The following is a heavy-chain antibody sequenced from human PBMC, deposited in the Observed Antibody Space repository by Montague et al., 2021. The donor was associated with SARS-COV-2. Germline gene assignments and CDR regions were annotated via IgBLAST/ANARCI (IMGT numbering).Heavy chain of an antibody. V-gene: IGHV3-9*01. CDR1: GFTFDDCA. CDR3: AKDRALLPYSLHCSSTSCYESAGYYYYGMDV. CDR2: ISWNSGSI. D-gene: IGHD2-2*01. J-gene: IGHJ6*02. Sequence: SLRLSCAASGFTFDDCAMHWVRQAPGKGLEWVSGISWNSGSIGYADSVKGRFTISRDNAKNSLYLQMNSLRAEDTALYYRAKDRALLPYSLHCSSTSCYESAGYYYYGMDVWGQGTTVTVSS.